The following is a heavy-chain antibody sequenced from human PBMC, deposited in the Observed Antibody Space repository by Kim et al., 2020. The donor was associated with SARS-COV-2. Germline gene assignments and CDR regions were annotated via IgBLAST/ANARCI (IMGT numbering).Heavy chain of an antibody. CDR3: ARGRNVLLWFGTSDYYGMDV. D-gene: IGHD3-10*01. CDR1: GYTFTGYY. J-gene: IGHJ6*02. Sequence: ASVKVSCKASGYTFTGYYMHWVRQAPGQGLEWMGWINPNSGGTNYAQKFQGWVTMTRDTSISTAYMELSRLRSDDTAVYYCARGRNVLLWFGTSDYYGMDVWGQGTTVTVSS. V-gene: IGHV1-2*04. CDR2: INPNSGGT.